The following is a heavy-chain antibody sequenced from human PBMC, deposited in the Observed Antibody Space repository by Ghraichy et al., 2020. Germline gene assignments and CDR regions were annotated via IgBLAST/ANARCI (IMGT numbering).Heavy chain of an antibody. Sequence: GGSLRLSCAASGFTFSSYAMSWVRQAPGKGLEWVSAISGSGGSTYYADSVKGRFTISRDNSKNTLYLQMNSLRAEDTAVYYCAKGPGYSGYGRDDAFDIWGQGTMVTVSS. CDR2: ISGSGGST. CDR1: GFTFSSYA. V-gene: IGHV3-23*01. J-gene: IGHJ3*02. D-gene: IGHD5-12*01. CDR3: AKGPGYSGYGRDDAFDI.